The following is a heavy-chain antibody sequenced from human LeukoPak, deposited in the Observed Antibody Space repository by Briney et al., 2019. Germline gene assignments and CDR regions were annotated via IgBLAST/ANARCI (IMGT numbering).Heavy chain of an antibody. CDR1: GGSISTYY. J-gene: IGHJ5*02. CDR3: ARGRDCSGGSCFYNWFDP. Sequence: NPSETLSLTCTVSGGSISTYYWSWIRQPPGKGLEWIGYIYYGGSSYDSGNTNYNPSLKSRVTISVDTSKNQFSLKLSSVTAADTAVYYCARGRDCSGGSCFYNWFDPWGQGTLVTVSS. D-gene: IGHD2-15*01. V-gene: IGHV4-59*12. CDR2: IYYGGSSYDSGNT.